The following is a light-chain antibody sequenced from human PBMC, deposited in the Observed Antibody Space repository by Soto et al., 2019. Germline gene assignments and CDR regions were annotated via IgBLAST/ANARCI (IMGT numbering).Light chain of an antibody. CDR1: QSVSSN. CDR3: QQYNNWPRT. J-gene: IGKJ1*01. V-gene: IGKV3-15*01. Sequence: EIVMAQSPATLSVSPGERATLCCGASQSVSSNLAWYQQKPGQAPRLLIYGASTRATGIPDRFSGSGSGTDFTLTISSLQSEDFAVYYCQQYNNWPRTFGQGTKVDIK. CDR2: GAS.